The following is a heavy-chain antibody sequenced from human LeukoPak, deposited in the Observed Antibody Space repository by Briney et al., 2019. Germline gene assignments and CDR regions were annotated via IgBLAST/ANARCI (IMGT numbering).Heavy chain of an antibody. CDR3: ANVAEIDL. CDR1: GFTFTNYA. V-gene: IGHV3-23*01. CDR2: VTGPGDTT. Sequence: GGSLRLSCATSGFTFTNYAMNWVRQAPGKGLEWVSAVTGPGDTTYYADSVKGRFFMSREDSKTTVYLQMNSLRAEDTAIYYCANVAEIDLWGQGTLVTVSS. J-gene: IGHJ5*02. D-gene: IGHD5-12*01.